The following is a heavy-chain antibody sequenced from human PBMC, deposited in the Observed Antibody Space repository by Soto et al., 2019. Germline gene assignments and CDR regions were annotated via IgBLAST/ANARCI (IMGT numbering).Heavy chain of an antibody. Sequence: ASVKVSCKASGYTFTSYYMHWVRQDPGQGLEWMGIINPSGGSTSYAQKFQGRVTMTRDTSTSTVYMELSSLRSEDTAVYYCARTKTESSSWYDGAEEYFQHWGQGTLVTVSS. J-gene: IGHJ1*01. CDR1: GYTFTSYY. CDR2: INPSGGST. V-gene: IGHV1-46*01. D-gene: IGHD6-13*01. CDR3: ARTKTESSSWYDGAEEYFQH.